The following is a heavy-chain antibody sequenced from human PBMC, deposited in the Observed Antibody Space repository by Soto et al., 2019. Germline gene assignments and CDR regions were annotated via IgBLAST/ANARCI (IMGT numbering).Heavy chain of an antibody. V-gene: IGHV1-46*01. CDR2: INPSVGST. Sequence: QVQLVQSGAEVKKPGASVKVSCKASGFTFTSYNLHWVRQAPGQGLEWMGIINPSVGSTTYAQNFQDRVTMTRDTSTSTVYIDLSRLRSEDTAVYYCARARDMDVWGQGTTVTVSS. CDR1: GFTFTSYN. CDR3: ARARDMDV. J-gene: IGHJ6*02.